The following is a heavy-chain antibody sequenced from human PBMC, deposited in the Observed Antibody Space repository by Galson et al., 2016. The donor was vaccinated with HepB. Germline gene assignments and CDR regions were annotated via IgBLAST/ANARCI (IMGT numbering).Heavy chain of an antibody. Sequence: SVKVSCKASGYTFSNYGVTWLRQAPGQGLEWVGWISAYDGNTDYPQKLQGRVTLTTDTSTNTAYMELRSLRSDDSAVYFCARDQGLIAARGGNFDLWGRGTLVTVSS. J-gene: IGHJ2*01. CDR1: GYTFSNYG. CDR3: ARDQGLIAARGGNFDL. D-gene: IGHD6-6*01. V-gene: IGHV1-18*01. CDR2: ISAYDGNT.